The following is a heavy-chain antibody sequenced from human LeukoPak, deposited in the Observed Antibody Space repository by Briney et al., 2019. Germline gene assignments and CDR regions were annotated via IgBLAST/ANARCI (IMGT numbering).Heavy chain of an antibody. Sequence: GGSLRLSCVTSGFTVSSNNMNSVRQAPGKGLEWVSLIYKSGSTHYADSVKGRFTISRDNSKNTLYLQMNSLRAEDTAVYYCARDQSSSGVFDIWGQGTMVTVSS. V-gene: IGHV3-53*01. CDR3: ARDQSSSGVFDI. CDR1: GFTVSSNN. D-gene: IGHD6-6*01. CDR2: IYKSGST. J-gene: IGHJ3*02.